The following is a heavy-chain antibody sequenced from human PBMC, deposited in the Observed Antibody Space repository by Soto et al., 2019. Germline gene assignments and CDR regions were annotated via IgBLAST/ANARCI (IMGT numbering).Heavy chain of an antibody. CDR2: IYTSGST. D-gene: IGHD2-2*01. CDR1: VGSISIYY. J-gene: IGHJ4*02. Sequence: SESLSLTSTFSVGSISIYYWSLIRQPAGRGLEWIGRIYTSGSTNYNPSLKSRVTMSVDTSKNQFSLKLSSVTAADTAVYYCARESNPVVPAAIRTEGWVWGQGTLVTVSS. CDR3: ARESNPVVPAAIRTEGWV. V-gene: IGHV4-4*07.